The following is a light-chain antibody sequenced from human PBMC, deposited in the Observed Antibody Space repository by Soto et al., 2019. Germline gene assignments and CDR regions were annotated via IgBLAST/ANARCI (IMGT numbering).Light chain of an antibody. Sequence: DIQMTQSPSSLSASVGDRVTITCRASQSISSYLNWYQQKPGKAPKLLIYGAFNLQSGVPSRFSGSGSGTDFTLTISSLQPEDFATYYCQQSYSTPWTFGQGTKVEIE. J-gene: IGKJ1*01. V-gene: IGKV1-39*01. CDR1: QSISSY. CDR3: QQSYSTPWT. CDR2: GAF.